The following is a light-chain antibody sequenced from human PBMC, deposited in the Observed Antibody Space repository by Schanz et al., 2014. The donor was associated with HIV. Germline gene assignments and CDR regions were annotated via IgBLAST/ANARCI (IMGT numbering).Light chain of an antibody. CDR2: KAS. CDR3: QQYSNYPHT. V-gene: IGKV1D-13*01. CDR1: QGFGSY. Sequence: IQLTQSPSFLSASVGDRITLTCRASQGFGSYLAWYQQKPGKAPKLLIYKASSLEVGVPSRFSGSGSGTEFTLTISSLQPDDFATYYCQQYSNYPHTFGQGTKLDIK. J-gene: IGKJ2*01.